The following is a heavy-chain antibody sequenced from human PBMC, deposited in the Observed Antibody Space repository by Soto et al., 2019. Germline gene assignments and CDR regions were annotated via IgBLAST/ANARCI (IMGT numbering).Heavy chain of an antibody. Sequence: QVQLVQSGAEVKKPGASVKVSCKASGNTFSNYYIHWVRQAPGQGLEWMGTINPSGGRTTYAQKFPGRVTMTRDTSTSTLYMELTSLRSEDTAVYYCARGGHVVVVTAAFDYWGQGTLVTVSS. CDR1: GNTFSNYY. J-gene: IGHJ4*02. CDR2: INPSGGRT. CDR3: ARGGHVVVVTAAFDY. D-gene: IGHD2-21*02. V-gene: IGHV1-46*03.